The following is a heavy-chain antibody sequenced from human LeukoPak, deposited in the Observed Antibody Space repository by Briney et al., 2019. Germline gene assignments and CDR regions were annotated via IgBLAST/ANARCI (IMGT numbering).Heavy chain of an antibody. D-gene: IGHD3-10*01. CDR2: ISYHGRVD. J-gene: IGHJ5*02. V-gene: IGHV3-30*03. CDR1: GFTFSSYW. Sequence: PGGSLRLSCAASGFTFSSYWMHWVRQTPGKGLEWVAVISYHGRVDYYGDSVKGRFTISRDNSKNILYLQMNSLRPEDTAVYYCTREGLGSGSRFSGWFDPWGQGTLVTVAS. CDR3: TREGLGSGSRFSGWFDP.